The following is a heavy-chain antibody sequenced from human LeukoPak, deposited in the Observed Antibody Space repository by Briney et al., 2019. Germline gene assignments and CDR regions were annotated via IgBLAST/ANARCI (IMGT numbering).Heavy chain of an antibody. D-gene: IGHD6-13*01. CDR2: INPNSGGT. Sequence: GASVKVSCKASGYTFTGYYMHWVRQAPGQGLEWMGWINPNSGGTNYAQKFQGRVTMTRDTSISTAYMELSRLRSDDTAVYYCARDGGDEAAAGISDYWGQGTLVTVSS. CDR3: ARDGGDEAAAGISDY. V-gene: IGHV1-2*02. J-gene: IGHJ4*02. CDR1: GYTFTGYY.